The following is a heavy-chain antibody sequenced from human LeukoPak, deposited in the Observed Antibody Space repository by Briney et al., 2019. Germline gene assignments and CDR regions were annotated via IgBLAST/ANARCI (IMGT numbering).Heavy chain of an antibody. D-gene: IGHD2-2*01. Sequence: KPSETLSLSCTVSGGSISSYYWSWIRQPAGKGLEWIGRIYTSGSTNYNPSLKSRVTISVDKSKNQFSLKLSSVTAADTAVYYCARDSPGLGWFDRWGQGTLVTVSS. CDR1: GGSISSYY. CDR3: ARDSPGLGWFDR. CDR2: IYTSGST. J-gene: IGHJ5*02. V-gene: IGHV4-4*07.